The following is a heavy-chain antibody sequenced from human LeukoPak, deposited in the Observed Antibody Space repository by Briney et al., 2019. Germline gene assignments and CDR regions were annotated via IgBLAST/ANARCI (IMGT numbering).Heavy chain of an antibody. CDR3: AKGHYYGSGSLDY. Sequence: GGSLRLSCAASGFTFSSYGMSWVRQAPGKGLEWVSAIGGRDGSTYYADSVKGRFTISRDNSKNTLYVQMNSLRAEDTAVYYCAKGHYYGSGSLDYWGQGALVTVSS. D-gene: IGHD3-10*01. V-gene: IGHV3-23*01. CDR2: IGGRDGST. CDR1: GFTFSSYG. J-gene: IGHJ4*02.